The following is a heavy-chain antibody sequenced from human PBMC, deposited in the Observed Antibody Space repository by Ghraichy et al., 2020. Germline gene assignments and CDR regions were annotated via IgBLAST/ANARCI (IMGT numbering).Heavy chain of an antibody. CDR1: GFTFSTYS. CDR3: AREKNSGSYFRLDAFDI. D-gene: IGHD1-26*01. J-gene: IGHJ3*02. CDR2: ISSSSSTI. Sequence: GGSLRLSCAASGFTFSTYSMNWVRQAPGKGLEWVSYISSSSSTIYYADSVKGRFTISRDNAKNSLYLQMNSLRDEDTAVYYCAREKNSGSYFRLDAFDIWGQGTMVTVSS. V-gene: IGHV3-48*02.